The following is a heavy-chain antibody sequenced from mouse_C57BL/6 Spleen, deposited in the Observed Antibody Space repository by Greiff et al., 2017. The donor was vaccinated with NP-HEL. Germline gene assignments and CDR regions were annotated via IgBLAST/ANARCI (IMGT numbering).Heavy chain of an antibody. D-gene: IGHD1-1*01. Sequence: VQLQESGAELVRPGTSVKVSCKASGYAFTNYLIEWVKQRPGQGLEWIGVINPGSGGTNYNEKFKGKATLTADKSSSTAYMQLSSLTSEDSAVYFCARSSTVVDDYFDYWGQGTTLTVSS. J-gene: IGHJ2*01. V-gene: IGHV1-54*01. CDR3: ARSSTVVDDYFDY. CDR1: GYAFTNYL. CDR2: INPGSGGT.